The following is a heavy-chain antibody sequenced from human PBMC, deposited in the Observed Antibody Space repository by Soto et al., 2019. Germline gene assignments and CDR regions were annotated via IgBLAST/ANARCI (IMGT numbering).Heavy chain of an antibody. J-gene: IGHJ4*02. CDR1: GSSFSNFY. CDR2: IYTSGAT. CDR3: ARGGIQLSYAFDY. D-gene: IGHD1-1*01. Sequence: QVQLQESGPRLVKPSETLSLTCSVSGSSFSNFYWSWIRQPAGKGLEWIGRIYTSGATSYNPSLKSRVTMSVDTSQTQMSLSVRSVTAADMAVYFCARGGIQLSYAFDYWGPGILVTVSS. V-gene: IGHV4-4*07.